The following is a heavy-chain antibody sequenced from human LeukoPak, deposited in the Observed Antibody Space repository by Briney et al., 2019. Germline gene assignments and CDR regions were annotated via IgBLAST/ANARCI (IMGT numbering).Heavy chain of an antibody. CDR1: GVSISGYY. D-gene: IGHD4-17*01. CDR2: IHYSGST. V-gene: IGHV4-59*08. J-gene: IGHJ4*02. Sequence: SETLSLTCAVSGVSISGYYWNWIRQPPGKGLEWIANIHYSGSTNYNPSLKSRVTIAVDTSKNQFALRLSSVTAADTAVYYCARTGEVTTVCDSWGQGNLVTVSS. CDR3: ARTGEVTTVCDS.